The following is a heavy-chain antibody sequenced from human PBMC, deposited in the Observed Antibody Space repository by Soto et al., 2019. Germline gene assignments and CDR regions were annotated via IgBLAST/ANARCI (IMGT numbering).Heavy chain of an antibody. CDR1: GATFNFYS. CDR3: ASSYGSGYRAFDY. V-gene: IGHV1-69*02. D-gene: IGHD3-10*01. J-gene: IGHJ4*02. CDR2: VNPIVGMS. Sequence: QVQLVQSGAEVKRPGSSVKVSCKASGATFNFYSINWVRQAPGLGLEWMGRVNPIVGMSNYAQKFQGRVTMTADKSTSTAYMELSSLRAEDTAIYYCASSYGSGYRAFDYWGQGALVTVSS.